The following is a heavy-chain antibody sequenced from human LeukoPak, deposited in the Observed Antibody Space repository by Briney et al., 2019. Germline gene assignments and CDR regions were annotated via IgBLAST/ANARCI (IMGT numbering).Heavy chain of an antibody. Sequence: ASVKVSCKVSGYTLTELSMHWVRQAPGKGLEWMGGFDPEDGETIYAQKFQGRVTMTEDTSTDTAYMELSSLRSEDTAIYYCATDTRVGATNGFDIWGQGTVVTVSS. D-gene: IGHD1-26*01. CDR2: FDPEDGET. J-gene: IGHJ3*02. CDR1: GYTLTELS. CDR3: ATDTRVGATNGFDI. V-gene: IGHV1-24*01.